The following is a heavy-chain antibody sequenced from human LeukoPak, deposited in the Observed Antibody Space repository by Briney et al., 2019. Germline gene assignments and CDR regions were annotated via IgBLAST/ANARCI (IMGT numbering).Heavy chain of an antibody. Sequence: GEALKILRRGSGYRFTNYWIGWVRQMSGKGLEWVGITYPDAFDTRYSPSFQGPVTISADKSTSTAYLQWSSLKASDTAIYYCARSYGGSLSRWFDYWGQGTLVTVSS. D-gene: IGHD4-23*01. CDR1: GYRFTNYW. V-gene: IGHV5-51*01. J-gene: IGHJ5*01. CDR2: TYPDAFDT. CDR3: ARSYGGSLSRWFDY.